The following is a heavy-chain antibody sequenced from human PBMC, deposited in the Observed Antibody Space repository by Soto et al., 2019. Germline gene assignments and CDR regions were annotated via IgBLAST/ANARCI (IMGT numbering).Heavy chain of an antibody. V-gene: IGHV1-8*01. CDR3: ARADSSTWNYIWFDP. Sequence: QVQLVQSGAEVKKPGASAKVSCKASGYTFTSYDINWMRQATGQGLAWMGWINPNSGNTVYAQKFQGRVTMTRNTSISTAYMELSSLRSEDSAVYYCARADSSTWNYIWFDPWGQGTLVTVSS. CDR2: INPNSGNT. J-gene: IGHJ5*02. D-gene: IGHD6-13*01. CDR1: GYTFTSYD.